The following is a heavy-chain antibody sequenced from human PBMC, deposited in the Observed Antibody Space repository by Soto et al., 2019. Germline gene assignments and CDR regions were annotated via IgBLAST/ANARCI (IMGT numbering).Heavy chain of an antibody. D-gene: IGHD1-20*01. V-gene: IGHV1-69*01. J-gene: IGHJ4*02. CDR2: ITPMGGVT. CDR1: GDTFKNSA. Sequence: QVQLVQSGAEVKKPGSSVRVSCRASGDTFKNSAITWVRQAPGKGLEWMGEITPMGGVTKYAQKFEDRLTISADASTTTINMELRSLDSDDTAVYFCGREGRIAGIDYWGQGTLVTVSS. CDR3: GREGRIAGIDY.